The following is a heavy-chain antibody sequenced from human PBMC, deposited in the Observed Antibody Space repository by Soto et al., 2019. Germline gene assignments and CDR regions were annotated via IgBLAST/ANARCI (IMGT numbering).Heavy chain of an antibody. D-gene: IGHD3-22*01. CDR2: IFYSGST. J-gene: IGHJ4*02. CDR3: AREDSSGYYYNY. CDR1: GGSISSGDYY. Sequence: LSLTCTVSGGSISSGDYYWSWIRQPPGKGLEWIGYIFYSGSTHCNPSLKSRVTISVDSSKSQFSLKLSSVTAADTAVYYCAREDSSGYYYNYWGQGTLVTVSS. V-gene: IGHV4-30-4*01.